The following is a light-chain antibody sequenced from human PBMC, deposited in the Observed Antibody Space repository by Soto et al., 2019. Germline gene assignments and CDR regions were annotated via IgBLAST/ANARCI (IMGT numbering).Light chain of an antibody. J-gene: IGKJ4*01. CDR3: LQNNNYPLT. CDR1: QDIRSD. CDR2: AAS. V-gene: IGKV1-6*01. Sequence: AIQMTQSPSSLSASVGDRVTVTCRASQDIRSDVGWYQQKPGQAPKVLMYAASRLHSGVPSRFSGSGSGTDFVLTISSLQPEDVATYYCLQNNNYPLTFGGGTKVEMK.